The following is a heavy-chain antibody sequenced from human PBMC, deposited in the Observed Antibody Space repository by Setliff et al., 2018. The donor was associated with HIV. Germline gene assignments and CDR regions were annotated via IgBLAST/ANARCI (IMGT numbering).Heavy chain of an antibody. CDR2: IIPIFDTT. CDR1: GGTFSNYA. V-gene: IGHV1-69*05. J-gene: IGHJ5*02. CDR3: ARSFSGIYYWFDP. Sequence: GASVKVSCKASGGTFSNYAINWVRQAPGQGLEWMGGIIPIFDTTHYAQKFQGRVTMTRDTSISTAYMEMSRLRSDDTAVYYCARSFSGIYYWFDPWGQGTQVTVSS. D-gene: IGHD1-26*01.